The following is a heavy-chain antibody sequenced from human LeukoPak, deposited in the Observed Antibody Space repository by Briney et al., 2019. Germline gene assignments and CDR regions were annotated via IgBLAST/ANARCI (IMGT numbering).Heavy chain of an antibody. D-gene: IGHD3-10*01. Sequence: SSETLSLTCTVSGASISSYYWSWIRQPPGKGLEWIGYIPYSGSTNYNPSLKSRVTISADTSKNQVSLTLSSVTAADTAVYYCARHPELYFFDYWGQGTLVTVSS. CDR3: ARHPELYFFDY. J-gene: IGHJ4*02. CDR1: GASISSYY. V-gene: IGHV4-59*08. CDR2: IPYSGST.